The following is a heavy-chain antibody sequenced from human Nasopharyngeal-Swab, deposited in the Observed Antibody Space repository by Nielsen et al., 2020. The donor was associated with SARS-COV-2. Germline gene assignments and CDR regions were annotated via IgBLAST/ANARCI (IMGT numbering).Heavy chain of an antibody. CDR3: AKALYSSGWYSAFDI. CDR2: ISGSGGST. D-gene: IGHD6-19*01. J-gene: IGHJ3*02. V-gene: IGHV3-23*01. Sequence: GESLKISCVGSGFTLSSYAMSWVRQAPGKGLEWVSAISGSGGSTYYADSVKGRFTISRDNSKNTLYLQMNSLRAEDTAVYYCAKALYSSGWYSAFDIWGQGTMVTVSS. CDR1: GFTLSSYA.